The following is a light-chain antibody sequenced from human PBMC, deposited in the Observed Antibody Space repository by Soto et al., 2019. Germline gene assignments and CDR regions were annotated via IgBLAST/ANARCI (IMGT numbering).Light chain of an antibody. CDR3: QQRSNWPLVT. CDR2: DTS. J-gene: IGKJ3*01. V-gene: IGKV3-11*01. Sequence: EIVLTQSPATLSLSPGERATLSCRASQSVRSYLAWYQQKPGQPPRLLIYDTSNRATGIPARFSGSGYGTDFTLTISSLDPEDFAVYYCQQRSNWPLVTVGPGTRVDIK. CDR1: QSVRSY.